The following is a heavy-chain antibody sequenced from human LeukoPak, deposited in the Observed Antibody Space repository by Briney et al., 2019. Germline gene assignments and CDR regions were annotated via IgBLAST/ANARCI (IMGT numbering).Heavy chain of an antibody. CDR3: AREGYDILTGYHPFDY. CDR2: VHYSGST. J-gene: IGHJ4*02. D-gene: IGHD3-9*01. CDR1: DGSITNYD. V-gene: IGHV4-59*12. Sequence: SETLSLTCTVSDGSITNYDWSWVRQPPGKGLEFIGHVHYSGSTNYNPSLKSRVTISVDTSKNQFSLKLSSVTAADTAVYYCAREGYDILTGYHPFDYWGQGTLVTVSS.